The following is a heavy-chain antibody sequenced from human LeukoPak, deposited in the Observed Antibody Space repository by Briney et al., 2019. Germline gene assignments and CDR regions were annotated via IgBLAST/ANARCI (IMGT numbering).Heavy chain of an antibody. Sequence: QAGGSLILSCAASGFSFSNCATTWVRQAPGKGLEWVSSISDSAGATYYADSVRGRFTISRDNSGSTLYLQMNSLRADDTAVYYCAKGGSTAWTAVDYWGQGTLVTVSS. D-gene: IGHD2-2*01. J-gene: IGHJ4*02. V-gene: IGHV3-23*01. CDR1: GFSFSNCA. CDR3: AKGGSTAWTAVDY. CDR2: ISDSAGAT.